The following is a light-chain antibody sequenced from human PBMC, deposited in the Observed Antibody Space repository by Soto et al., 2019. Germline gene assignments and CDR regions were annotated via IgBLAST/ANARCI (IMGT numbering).Light chain of an antibody. Sequence: QAVVTQEPSLTVSPGGTVTLTCASSTGAVTSGHHPNWFQRQPGQAPRSLIYSTSNKQSWTPARFSGSLLGGKAALTLSGVQPEDEAEYYCLLYYAGAQPWMFGGGTKLTVL. V-gene: IGLV7-43*01. CDR2: STS. J-gene: IGLJ3*02. CDR1: TGAVTSGHH. CDR3: LLYYAGAQPWM.